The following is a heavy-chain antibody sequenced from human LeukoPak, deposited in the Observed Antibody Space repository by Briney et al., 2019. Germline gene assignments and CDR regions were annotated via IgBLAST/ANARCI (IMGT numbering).Heavy chain of an antibody. J-gene: IGHJ4*02. CDR2: IYSVIST. Sequence: GGTLTLSCAVSGFSVTSNYIRWVRQAPGQGLTWVSVIYSVISTYYEDSMKDRFTISRHNYNDTLYLQMNSLRAEHTAVYYCASWYEIHWGQGTLVTVSS. CDR3: ASWYEIH. V-gene: IGHV3-53*01. D-gene: IGHD6-13*01. CDR1: GFSVTSNY.